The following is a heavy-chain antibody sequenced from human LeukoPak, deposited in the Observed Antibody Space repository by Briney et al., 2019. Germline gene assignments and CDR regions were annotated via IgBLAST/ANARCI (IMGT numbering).Heavy chain of an antibody. Sequence: GGSLRLSCAASGFTFSSFAMSWVRQAPGKGLEWVSAISVSGGGTYYADSVKGRFTISRDNSKNTLYLQMDSLRAEDTAVYYCAKDYYDSSGYPGLDAFDIWGQGTMVTVSS. CDR3: AKDYYDSSGYPGLDAFDI. V-gene: IGHV3-23*01. D-gene: IGHD3-22*01. CDR2: ISVSGGGT. CDR1: GFTFSSFA. J-gene: IGHJ3*02.